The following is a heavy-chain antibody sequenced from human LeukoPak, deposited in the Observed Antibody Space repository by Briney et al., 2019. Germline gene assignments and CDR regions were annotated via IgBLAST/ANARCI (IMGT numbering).Heavy chain of an antibody. CDR3: ARHARYSGYDLYYYYMDV. V-gene: IGHV4-39*01. CDR2: IYYSGST. Sequence: PSETLSLTCTVSGGSISSSSYYWGWIRQPPGKGLEWIGSIYYSGSTYYNPSLKSRVTISVDTSKNQFSLKLSSVTAADTAVYYCARHARYSGYDLYYYYMDVWGKGTTVTISS. J-gene: IGHJ6*03. D-gene: IGHD5-12*01. CDR1: GGSISSSSYY.